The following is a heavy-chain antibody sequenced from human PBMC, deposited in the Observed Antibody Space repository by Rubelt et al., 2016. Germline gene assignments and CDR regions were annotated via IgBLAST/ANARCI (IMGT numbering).Heavy chain of an antibody. J-gene: IGHJ4*02. D-gene: IGHD5-24*01. CDR2: INHSGST. V-gene: IGHV4-34*01. Sequence: QVQLQQWGAGLLKPSETLSLTCAVYGGSFSGYYWSWIRQPPGKGLEWIGEINHSGSTNYNPSLKSRVTISVDTSKNQFSLKLSAVTAADTAVYDCARVGMTWMASYYFDYWGQGTLVTVSS. CDR1: GGSFSGYY. CDR3: ARVGMTWMASYYFDY.